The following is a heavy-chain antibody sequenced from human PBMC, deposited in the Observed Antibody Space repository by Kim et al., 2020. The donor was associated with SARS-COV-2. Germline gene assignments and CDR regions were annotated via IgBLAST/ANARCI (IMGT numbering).Heavy chain of an antibody. V-gene: IGHV3-23*01. D-gene: IGHD3-3*01. CDR2: ISGSARNT. CDR1: GFTFSNYA. J-gene: IGHJ4*02. CDR3: AKGAADWNDSGYYAY. Sequence: GGSLRLSCAASGFTFSNYAMAWVRQAPGKGLEWVSFISGSARNTFYIDSVKGRFAISRDNSRNTLFLQMNSLRVDDTALYYCAKGAADWNDSGYYAYWGQGALVTVSS.